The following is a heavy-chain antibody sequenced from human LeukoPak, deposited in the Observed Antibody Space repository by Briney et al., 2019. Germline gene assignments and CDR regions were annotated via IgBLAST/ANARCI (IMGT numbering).Heavy chain of an antibody. CDR2: ISAHNGNT. CDR3: ARDRLSYCGGDCYSTGPSYAPATDY. Sequence: ASVKVSCKASGYTFTSYGISWVRQAPGQGLEWMGWISAHNGNTNYAQKLQGRVTMTTDTSTSTAYMELRSLRSDDTAVYYCARDRLSYCGGDCYSTGPSYAPATDYWGQGTLVTVSS. V-gene: IGHV1-18*01. J-gene: IGHJ4*02. D-gene: IGHD2-21*02. CDR1: GYTFTSYG.